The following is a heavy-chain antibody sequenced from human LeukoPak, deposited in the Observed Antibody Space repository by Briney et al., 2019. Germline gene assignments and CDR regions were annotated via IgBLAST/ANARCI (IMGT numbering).Heavy chain of an antibody. J-gene: IGHJ4*02. CDR1: GYTFTSYD. D-gene: IGHD1-7*01. Sequence: ASVKVSCKASGYTFTSYDINWVRQATGQGLEWMGWMNPNSGNTGYAQKFQGRVTMTRNTSISTAYMELSSQRSEDTAVYYCARGYWRWNYRRIQFDYWGQRTLVTVSS. CDR2: MNPNSGNT. V-gene: IGHV1-8*01. CDR3: ARGYWRWNYRRIQFDY.